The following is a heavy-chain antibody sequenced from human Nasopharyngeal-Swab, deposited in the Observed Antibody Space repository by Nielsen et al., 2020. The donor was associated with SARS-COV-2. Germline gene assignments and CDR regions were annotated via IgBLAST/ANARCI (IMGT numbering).Heavy chain of an antibody. CDR3: ARKSSPFSASVH. Sequence: GESLKISCAVYGGSFSGYYWSWIRQPPGKGLEWVANVKQDGTEKYYVDSVKGRFTISRDNAKNSLYLQMNSLRVEDTAVYYCARKSSPFSASVHWGQGSLVTVSS. D-gene: IGHD5/OR15-5a*01. V-gene: IGHV3-7*01. J-gene: IGHJ4*02. CDR1: GGSFSGYY. CDR2: VKQDGTEK.